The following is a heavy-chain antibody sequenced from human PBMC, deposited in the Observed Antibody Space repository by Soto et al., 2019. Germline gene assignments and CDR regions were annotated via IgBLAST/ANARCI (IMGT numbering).Heavy chain of an antibody. CDR2: IHYTGDS. CDR1: GASVSNYY. Sequence: SETLSLTCTVSGASVSNYYWSWVRQPPGKGLEWIGYIHYTGDSKYNPSLKSRVTMSVDTSKNQFSLKMTSVTAADTAVYYCARWGHPAVKAYDIWGQGARVT. V-gene: IGHV4-59*02. D-gene: IGHD2-21*01. J-gene: IGHJ3*02. CDR3: ARWGHPAVKAYDI.